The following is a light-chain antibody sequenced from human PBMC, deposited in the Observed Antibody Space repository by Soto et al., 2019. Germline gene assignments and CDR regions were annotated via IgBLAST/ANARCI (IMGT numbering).Light chain of an antibody. CDR1: SSDVGGYNY. Sequence: QSALTQPPSASGSPGQSVTISCTGTSSDVGGYNYVSWYQQHPGKAPKLMFYEVTKRPSGVPDRFSGSKSGNTASLTVSGLQAEDEADYYCNSYAGSFNWVFGGGTKLTVL. J-gene: IGLJ3*02. CDR3: NSYAGSFNWV. V-gene: IGLV2-8*01. CDR2: EVT.